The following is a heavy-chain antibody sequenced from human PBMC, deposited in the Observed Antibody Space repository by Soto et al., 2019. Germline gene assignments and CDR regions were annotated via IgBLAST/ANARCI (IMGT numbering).Heavy chain of an antibody. J-gene: IGHJ2*01. CDR2: IRRDGSEK. D-gene: IGHD6-19*01. CDR3: ATERKGSGWYSDL. V-gene: IGHV3-7*03. CDR1: GFSVTNYW. Sequence: EVQLVESGGGLVQPGGSLRLSCSASGFSVTNYWMAWVRQAPGKGLEWVANIRRDGSEKHYVDSVKGRFTISRDNAKNSLYLQMNSLRPDDTAVYYCATERKGSGWYSDLWGRGTLVTASS.